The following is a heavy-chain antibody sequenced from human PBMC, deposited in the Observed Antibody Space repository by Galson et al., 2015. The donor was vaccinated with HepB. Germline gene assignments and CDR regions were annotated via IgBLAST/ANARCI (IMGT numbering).Heavy chain of an antibody. V-gene: IGHV5-51*01. D-gene: IGHD2-15*01. CDR1: GYSLTSYW. Sequence: QSGAEVKKPGESLRISCKGSGYSLTSYWINWVRQMPGKGLEWMGTIYPSASETRYSPSFQGQVTISADKSINTAYLQWSSLKASDTAIYYCARRQIYGSGLYSMDVWGQGTTVTVSS. CDR3: ARRQIYGSGLYSMDV. J-gene: IGHJ6*02. CDR2: IYPSASET.